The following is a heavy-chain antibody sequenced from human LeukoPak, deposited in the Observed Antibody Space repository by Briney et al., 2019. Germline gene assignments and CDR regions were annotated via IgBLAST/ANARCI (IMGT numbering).Heavy chain of an antibody. CDR3: ARGYCSGGSCYSFLDY. V-gene: IGHV3-13*04. CDR2: IGTAGDT. CDR1: GFTFSSYD. J-gene: IGHJ4*02. Sequence: GGSLRLSCAASGFTFSSYDMHWVRQATGKGLEWVSAIGTAGDTYYPGSVKGRFTISRENAKNSLYLQMNSLRAGDTAVYYCARGYCSGGSCYSFLDYWGQGTLVTVSS. D-gene: IGHD2-15*01.